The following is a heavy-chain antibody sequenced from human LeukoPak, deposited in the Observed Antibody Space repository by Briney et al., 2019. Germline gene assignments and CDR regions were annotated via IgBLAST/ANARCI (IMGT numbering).Heavy chain of an antibody. V-gene: IGHV6-1*01. CDR1: GDSVSSSSAV. J-gene: IGHJ4*02. CDR2: TYYRSKWYN. D-gene: IGHD3-22*01. CDR3: AGYYYDSSGYYLFDY. Sequence: SQTLSLTCAISGDSVSSSSAVWSWFRQSPSRGLEWLGRTYYRSKWYNEYAVTVKSRITINPDTSRNQFSLQLNSMTPEDTAVYYCAGYYYDSSGYYLFDYWGQGTLVTVSS.